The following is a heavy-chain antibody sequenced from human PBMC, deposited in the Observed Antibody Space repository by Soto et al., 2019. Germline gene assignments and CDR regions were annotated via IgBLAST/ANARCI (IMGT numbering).Heavy chain of an antibody. Sequence: RASVKVSCKASGYIFITYGISWVRQAPGQGLEWMGRISTYNGNTNYAQNLQGRVTMTADTSTNTAYMELRSLRSDDTAVYYCARDLDGSGSYYTDYWGPGTLVTVSS. CDR2: ISTYNGNT. CDR1: GYIFITYG. J-gene: IGHJ4*02. CDR3: ARDLDGSGSYYTDY. D-gene: IGHD3-10*01. V-gene: IGHV1-18*01.